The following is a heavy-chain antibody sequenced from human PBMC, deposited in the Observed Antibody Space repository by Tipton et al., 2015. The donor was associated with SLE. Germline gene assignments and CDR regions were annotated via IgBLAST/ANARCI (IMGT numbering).Heavy chain of an antibody. V-gene: IGHV3-30*03. CDR2: ISYDGSNK. CDR1: GFTFSSYG. J-gene: IGHJ3*02. CDR3: ARGNILTGTEAFDI. Sequence: SLRLSCAASGFTFSSYGMHWVRQAPGKGLEWVAVISYDGSNKYYADSVKGRFTISRDNSKNTLYLQMNSLRAEDTAVYYCARGNILTGTEAFDIWGQGTKVTVSS. D-gene: IGHD3-9*01.